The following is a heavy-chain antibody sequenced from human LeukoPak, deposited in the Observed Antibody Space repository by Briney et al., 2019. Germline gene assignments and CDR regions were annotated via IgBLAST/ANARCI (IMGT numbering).Heavy chain of an antibody. J-gene: IGHJ4*02. CDR2: IKTDGSSA. Sequence: GGSLRLSCAASGFSFSSYWMHWVRQAPGKGLVWVSRIKTDGSSATYADSVKGRFTISRDNAKNTLYLQMNSLGADDTAVYYCASRDYWGQGTLVTVSS. D-gene: IGHD5-24*01. CDR1: GFSFSSYW. V-gene: IGHV3-74*01. CDR3: ASRDY.